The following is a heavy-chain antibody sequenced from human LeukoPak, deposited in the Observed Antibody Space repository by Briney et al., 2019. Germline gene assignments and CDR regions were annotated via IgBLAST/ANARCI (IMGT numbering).Heavy chain of an antibody. D-gene: IGHD6-19*01. V-gene: IGHV3-53*01. CDR2: VYSGGNT. CDR3: AREYGSGTSFVFDI. Sequence: GGSLRLSCAASGFTVGSNYMCWVRQAPGKGLEWVSVVYSGGNTYYADSVKGRFTISRDDSKNTLFLQMNSLRAEDTAVYYCAREYGSGTSFVFDIWGGGTMVTVFS. CDR1: GFTVGSNY. J-gene: IGHJ3*02.